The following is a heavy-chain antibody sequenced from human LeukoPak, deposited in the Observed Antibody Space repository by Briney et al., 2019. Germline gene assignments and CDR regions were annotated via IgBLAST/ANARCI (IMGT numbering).Heavy chain of an antibody. CDR3: ARDSDGGLNYYYGMDA. V-gene: IGHV3-11*01. CDR2: ISSSGSTI. D-gene: IGHD3-3*01. CDR1: GFTFSDYY. Sequence: PGGSLRLSCAASGFTFSDYYMSWIRQAPGKGLEWVSYISSSGSTIYYADSVKGRFTISRDNAKNSLYLQMNSLRAEDTAVYYCARDSDGGLNYYYGMDAWGQGTTVTVSS. J-gene: IGHJ6*02.